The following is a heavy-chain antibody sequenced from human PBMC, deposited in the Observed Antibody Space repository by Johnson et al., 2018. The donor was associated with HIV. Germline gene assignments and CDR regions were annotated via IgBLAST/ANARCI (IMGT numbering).Heavy chain of an antibody. Sequence: QLVESGGGVVQPGGSLRLSCAASGFTFSSYGMHWVRQAPGKGLEWVSVIYSGGSTYYADSVKGRFTISRDNAKNSLYLQMNSLRAEDTAVYYCARDQEQWLHPHAFDIWGQGTMVTVSS. CDR1: GFTFSSYG. J-gene: IGHJ3*02. CDR3: ARDQEQWLHPHAFDI. V-gene: IGHV3-NL1*01. CDR2: IYSGGST. D-gene: IGHD6-19*01.